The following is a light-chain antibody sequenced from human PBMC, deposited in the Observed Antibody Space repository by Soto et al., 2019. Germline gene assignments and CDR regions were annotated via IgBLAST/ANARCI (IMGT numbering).Light chain of an antibody. Sequence: DIVMTQSPDSLAVSLGERATINCKSSQSVLYSTNSQNYLAWYQQKAGQPPKLLIYWASTRESGVPDRFSGSGSGTDFTLTISSLQAEDVAVYYCQQYYSLPLTFGQGTKVEIK. CDR2: WAS. CDR3: QQYYSLPLT. CDR1: QSVLYSTNSQNY. V-gene: IGKV4-1*01. J-gene: IGKJ1*01.